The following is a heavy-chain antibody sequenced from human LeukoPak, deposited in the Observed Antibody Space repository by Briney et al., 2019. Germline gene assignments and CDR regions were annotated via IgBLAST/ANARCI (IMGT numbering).Heavy chain of an antibody. CDR2: FSGSGGST. CDR1: GFIFSNYA. Sequence: GGSLRLSCAASGFIFSNYAMSWVRQAPGKGLQWVSAFSGSGGSTYYADSVKGRFTISRDNPRNTLYLQMNSLRAEDTAVYYCARSGLSRFGFWGQGTLVTVSS. D-gene: IGHD2/OR15-2a*01. V-gene: IGHV3-23*01. J-gene: IGHJ4*02. CDR3: ARSGLSRFGF.